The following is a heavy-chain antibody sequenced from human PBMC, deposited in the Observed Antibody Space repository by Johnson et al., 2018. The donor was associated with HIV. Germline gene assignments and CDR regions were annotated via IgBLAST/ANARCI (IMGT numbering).Heavy chain of an antibody. D-gene: IGHD2-15*01. CDR1: GFTFSNYG. J-gene: IGHJ3*02. Sequence: VQLVESGGGVVKPGRSLRLSCAASGFTFSNYGMHWVRQAPGKGLEWVAIIWFDGNTEYYADSVKGRFTISRDNSKNTLYLQMNSLRVEDTAVYYCAKGQVARGAFDIWGQGTMVTVSS. CDR2: IWFDGNTE. V-gene: IGHV3-33*06. CDR3: AKGQVARGAFDI.